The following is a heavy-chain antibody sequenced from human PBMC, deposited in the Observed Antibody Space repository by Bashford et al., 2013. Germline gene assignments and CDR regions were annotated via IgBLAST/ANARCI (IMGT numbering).Heavy chain of an antibody. V-gene: IGHV4-39*01. CDR3: ARYSSSWYSYLKTHTNYFDY. D-gene: IGHD6-13*01. CDR2: IYYSGST. J-gene: IGHJ4*02. Sequence: SETLSLTCTVSGGSISSSSYYWGWIRQPPGKGLEWIGYIYYSGSTYYNPSLKSRVTISVDTSKNQFSLKLSSVTAADTAVYYCARYSSSWYSYLKTHTNYFDYWGQGTLVTVSS. CDR1: GGSISSSSYY.